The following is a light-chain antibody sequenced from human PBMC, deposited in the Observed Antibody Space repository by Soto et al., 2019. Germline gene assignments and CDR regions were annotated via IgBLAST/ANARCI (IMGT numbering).Light chain of an antibody. J-gene: IGLJ3*02. CDR1: SGSVSFTSY. CDR3: ALYLGGGITV. Sequence: QTVVTQEPSISVSPGGTVTLICGLTSGSVSFTSYPSWFQRTPGQAPRTLIYSTNTRSSGVSDRFSGSILGSKAALTITGAQAADESHYYCALYLGGGITVFGGGTKVTVL. CDR2: STN. V-gene: IGLV8-61*01.